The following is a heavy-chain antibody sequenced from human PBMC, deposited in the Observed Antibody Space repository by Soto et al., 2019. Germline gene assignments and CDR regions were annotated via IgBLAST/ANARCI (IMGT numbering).Heavy chain of an antibody. CDR1: GFPFGGEW. V-gene: IGHV3-74*01. J-gene: IGHJ4*02. CDR2: MNKDGSLI. Sequence: EVLLVESGGGIVQPGGSLSLSCTTSGFPFGGEWMHWVRQVPGKGLEWVSRMNKDGSLIAYADSVRGRLTISRDNAKSTLYLQMNSLRPEDTALYFCVRPYGDPPGWGQGTLVTVSS. D-gene: IGHD4-17*01. CDR3: VRPYGDPPG.